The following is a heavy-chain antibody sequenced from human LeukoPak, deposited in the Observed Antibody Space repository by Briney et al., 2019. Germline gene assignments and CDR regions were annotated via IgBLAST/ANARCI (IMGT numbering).Heavy chain of an antibody. D-gene: IGHD5-18*01. CDR1: AFSFSSYA. CDR3: ARDFSYGSGFDY. J-gene: IGHJ4*02. Sequence: GGSLRLSCAASAFSFSSYALHWVRQAPGKGRQYVSGISNGGSIDYANSVKGRFTISRDNSKNTLYLQMGSLRPEDMAVYYCARDFSYGSGFDYWGQGILVTVSS. CDR2: ISNGGSI. V-gene: IGHV3-64*01.